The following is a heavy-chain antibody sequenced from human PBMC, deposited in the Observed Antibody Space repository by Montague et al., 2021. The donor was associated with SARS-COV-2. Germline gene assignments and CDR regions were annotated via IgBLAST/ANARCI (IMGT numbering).Heavy chain of an antibody. V-gene: IGHV3-23*01. D-gene: IGHD2-15*01. CDR1: GFTFSSYA. J-gene: IGHJ4*02. Sequence: SLRLSCAASGFTFSSYAMFWVRQAPGKGLEWVSSIGGNGGETYYADSVKGRLTTSRDNSKDTLYLQMNSLRAEDTATCYCAKAGFCSGGSCWGQGTPVTVS. CDR3: AKAGFCSGGSC. CDR2: IGGNGGET.